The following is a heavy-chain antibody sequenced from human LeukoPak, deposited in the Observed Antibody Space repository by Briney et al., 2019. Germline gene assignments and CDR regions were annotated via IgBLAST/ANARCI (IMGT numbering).Heavy chain of an antibody. V-gene: IGHV3-21*01. J-gene: IGHJ3*02. CDR2: ISSSSSYI. CDR3: ARSETDAFDI. Sequence: GGSLRLSCAASGFTFSSYSMNWVRQAPGKGLEWVSSISSSSSYIYYADSVKGRFTISRDNAKNPLYLQMNSLRAEDTAVYYCARSETDAFDIWGQGTMVTVSS. CDR1: GFTFSSYS.